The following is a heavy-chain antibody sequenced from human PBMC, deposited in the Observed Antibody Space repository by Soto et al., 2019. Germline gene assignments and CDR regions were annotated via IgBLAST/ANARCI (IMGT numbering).Heavy chain of an antibody. CDR2: MNPNSGNT. J-gene: IGHJ4*02. CDR3: ARGGSLFGVVISPPVGY. V-gene: IGHV1-8*01. Sequence: QVQLVQSGAEVKKPGASVKVSCKASGYTFTSYDINWVRQDTGQGLEWMGWMNPNSGNTGYAQKFQGRVTMTRNTSISTAYMELSSLRSEDTAVYYCARGGSLFGVVISPPVGYWGQGTLVTVSS. D-gene: IGHD3-3*01. CDR1: GYTFTSYD.